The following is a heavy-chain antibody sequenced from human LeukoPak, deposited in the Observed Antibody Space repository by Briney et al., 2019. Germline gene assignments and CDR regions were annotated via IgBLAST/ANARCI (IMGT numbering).Heavy chain of an antibody. CDR2: ISVYNGNT. J-gene: IGHJ4*02. D-gene: IGHD3-22*01. V-gene: IGHV1-18*01. CDR3: GRADQNQWLYFDY. Sequence: ASVKVSCKASGYTFTSHGISWVRHGPGQGLEWMGWISVYNGNTNYAQKLQGRVTMTTDTSTSTAYMELRSLRSDDTAVYYCGRADQNQWLYFDYWGQGTLVTVSS. CDR1: GYTFTSHG.